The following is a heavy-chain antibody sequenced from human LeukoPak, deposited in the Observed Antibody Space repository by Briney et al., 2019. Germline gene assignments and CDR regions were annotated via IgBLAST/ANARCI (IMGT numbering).Heavy chain of an antibody. V-gene: IGHV3-48*04. J-gene: IGHJ4*02. CDR2: IRTSGTII. CDR3: VRDPLDY. Sequence: SGGSLRLSCAASGITFTGNWHWVRQAPGKGLEWVSYIRTSGTIIYYADSVKGRFTISRDNAKNSLYLQMNSLRAEDTAVYYCVRDPLDYWGQGTLVTVSS. CDR1: GITFTGNW.